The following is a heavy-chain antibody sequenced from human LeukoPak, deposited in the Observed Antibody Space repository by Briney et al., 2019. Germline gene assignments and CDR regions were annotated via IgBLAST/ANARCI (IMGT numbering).Heavy chain of an antibody. J-gene: IGHJ4*02. CDR3: ARALRITMVRGVEHFDY. V-gene: IGHV4-59*08. CDR1: GGSISSYY. Sequence: SETLSLTCTVSGGSISSYYWSWIRQPPGKGLEWIGYIYYSGSTNYNPSLKGRVTISVDTSKNQFSLKLSSVTAADTAVYYCARALRITMVRGVEHFDYWGQGTLVTVSS. CDR2: IYYSGST. D-gene: IGHD3-10*01.